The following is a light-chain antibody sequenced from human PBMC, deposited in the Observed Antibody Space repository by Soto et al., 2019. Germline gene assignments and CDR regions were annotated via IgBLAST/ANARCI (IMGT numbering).Light chain of an antibody. CDR1: QSVSSN. CDR3: QQYNNWPAHT. Sequence: EIVMTQSPATLSVSPGERATLSCRASQSVSSNLAWYQQKPGQAPRLLIYGASTRATGIPARFSGSGSGTEFTLTISSLQSEDFAVYYCQQYNNWPAHTFGGGTKVEI. CDR2: GAS. V-gene: IGKV3-15*01. J-gene: IGKJ4*01.